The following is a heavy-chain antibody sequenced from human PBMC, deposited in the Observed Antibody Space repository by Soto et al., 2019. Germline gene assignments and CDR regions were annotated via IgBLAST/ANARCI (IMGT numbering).Heavy chain of an antibody. V-gene: IGHV1-3*01. CDR3: ARGGLAAVGHYYGMEV. J-gene: IGHJ6*02. Sequence: QVQLVQSGAEVKKTGASVKVSCKASGYTFTSYAMHWVRHDPGQRLEWMGWINAGNGNTKYSQKFQGIVTITRDTSSSTAYMELSSQRSENTAGYYCARGGLAAVGHYYGMEVWGQGTTVTVSS. CDR2: INAGNGNT. D-gene: IGHD6-13*01. CDR1: GYTFTSYA.